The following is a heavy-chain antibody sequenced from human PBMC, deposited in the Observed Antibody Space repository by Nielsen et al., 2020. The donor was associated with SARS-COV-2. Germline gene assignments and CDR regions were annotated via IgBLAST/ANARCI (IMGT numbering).Heavy chain of an antibody. D-gene: IGHD1-7*01. J-gene: IGHJ6*03. V-gene: IGHV3-30*18. Sequence: GESLKISCAASGFTFSSYAMTWVRQTPANGLEWVAVISYDAVNVDYADSVKGRFTISRDNSRNRLFLQMNSLTYGDSAVYFCAKGGVPTTRSHYSYYYMDGWGKGTTVAVSS. CDR2: ISYDAVNV. CDR1: GFTFSSYA. CDR3: AKGGVPTTRSHYSYYYMDG.